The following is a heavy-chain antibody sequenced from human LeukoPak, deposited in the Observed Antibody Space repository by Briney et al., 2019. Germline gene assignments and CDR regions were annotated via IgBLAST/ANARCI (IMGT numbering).Heavy chain of an antibody. CDR2: MNPNSGNT. CDR1: GYTFTNYD. Sequence: GASVKVSCKASGYTFTNYDINWVRQATGQGLEWMGWMNPNSGNTGYAQKFQGRVTMTRNTSISTAYMELSSLRSEDTAVYYCARARVQGNWFDPWGQGTLVTVSS. J-gene: IGHJ5*02. D-gene: IGHD1-1*01. V-gene: IGHV1-8*01. CDR3: ARARVQGNWFDP.